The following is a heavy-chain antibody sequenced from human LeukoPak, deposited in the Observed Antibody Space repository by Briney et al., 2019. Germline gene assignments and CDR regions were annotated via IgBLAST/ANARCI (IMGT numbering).Heavy chain of an antibody. J-gene: IGHJ6*04. D-gene: IGHD5-12*01. CDR1: GGSFSGYY. CDR2: INHSGST. V-gene: IGHV4-34*01. CDR3: ARGGYSGYPTPLYYGMDV. Sequence: SETLSLTCAVYGGSFSGYYWSWIRQPPGKGLEWIGEINHSGSTNYSPPLKSRVTISVDTSKNQFSLKLSSVTAADTAVYYCARGGYSGYPTPLYYGMDVWGKGTTVTVSS.